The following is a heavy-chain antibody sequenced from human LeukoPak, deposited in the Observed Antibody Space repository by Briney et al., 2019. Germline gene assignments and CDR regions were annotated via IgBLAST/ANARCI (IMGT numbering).Heavy chain of an antibody. V-gene: IGHV1-18*01. CDR2: ISAYNGNT. D-gene: IGHD3-10*01. CDR3: ARDWAGSRSGSYYPPYFDY. Sequence: ASVNVSCKASVYTFTSYGISWVRQAPGQGLEWMRWISAYNGNTNYAQKLQGRVTMTTDTSTSTAYMELRSLRSDDTAVYYCARDWAGSRSGSYYPPYFDYWGQGTLVTVSS. CDR1: VYTFTSYG. J-gene: IGHJ4*02.